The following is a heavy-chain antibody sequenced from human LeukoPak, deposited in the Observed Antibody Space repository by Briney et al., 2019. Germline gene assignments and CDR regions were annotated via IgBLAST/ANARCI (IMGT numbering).Heavy chain of an antibody. CDR2: ISSNGGST. CDR3: ARSQLLWFGELNYYLDY. D-gene: IGHD3-10*01. J-gene: IGHJ4*02. V-gene: IGHV3-64*01. Sequence: GGSLRLSCAASGFTFSSYAMHWVRQAPGKGLEYVSAISSNGGSTYYANSVKGRFTISRDNSKNTLYLQMGSLRAEDMAVYYCARSQLLWFGELNYYLDYWGQGTLVTVSS. CDR1: GFTFSSYA.